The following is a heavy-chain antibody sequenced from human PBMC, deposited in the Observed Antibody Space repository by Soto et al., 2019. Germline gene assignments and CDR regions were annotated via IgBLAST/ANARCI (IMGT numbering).Heavy chain of an antibody. CDR2: ISGSGGST. CDR1: GFTFSSYA. Sequence: PGGSLRLSCAASGFTFSSYAMSWVRQAPGKGLEWVSAISGSGGSTYYADSVKGRFTISRDNSKNTLYLQMNSLRAEDTAVYYCAKEEGSGWPYYYYGMDVWGKGPRSPSPQ. D-gene: IGHD6-19*01. J-gene: IGHJ6*01. V-gene: IGHV3-23*01. CDR3: AKEEGSGWPYYYYGMDV.